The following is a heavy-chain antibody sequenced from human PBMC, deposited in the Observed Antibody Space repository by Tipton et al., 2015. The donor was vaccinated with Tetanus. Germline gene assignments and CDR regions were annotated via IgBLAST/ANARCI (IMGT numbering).Heavy chain of an antibody. Sequence: SLRLSCAASGFTFSSYAMHWVRQAPGKGLEWVAVISYDGSNKYYADSVKGRFTISRDNSKNTLYLQMNSLRAEDTAVYYCARGGTLGGSYRFAGYYWGQGTLVTVSS. CDR1: GFTFSSYA. CDR3: ARGGTLGGSYRFAGYY. D-gene: IGHD3-16*02. J-gene: IGHJ4*02. CDR2: ISYDGSNK. V-gene: IGHV3-30-3*01.